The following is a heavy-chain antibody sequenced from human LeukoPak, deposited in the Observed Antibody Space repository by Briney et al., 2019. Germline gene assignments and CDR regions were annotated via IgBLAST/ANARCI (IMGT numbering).Heavy chain of an antibody. V-gene: IGHV4-39*01. CDR3: ARQYSSGWPWFDP. J-gene: IGHJ5*02. CDR2: MYYRGTT. D-gene: IGHD6-19*01. Sequence: PSETLSLTCTVSGGSISSGTYCWGWIRQPPGKGLEWIGSMYYRGTTYYNPTLRNRVTISVDTSKNQFSLKLTSVTAADQAVYHCARQYSSGWPWFDPWGQGTLVTVSS. CDR1: GGSISSGTYC.